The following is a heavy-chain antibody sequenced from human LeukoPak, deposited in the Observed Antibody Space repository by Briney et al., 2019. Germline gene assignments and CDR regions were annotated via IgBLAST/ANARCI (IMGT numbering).Heavy chain of an antibody. CDR2: IYYSGST. V-gene: IGHV4-59*01. CDR3: ARGFAYGDTGSFDF. D-gene: IGHD4-17*01. Sequence: PSETLSLTCTVSGGSINSYYWSWIRQPPGKGLEWIGHIYYSGSTDYNPSLKRRVTISVDTSKNQFSLNLSSVTAADTAMYYCARGFAYGDTGSFDFWGQGTLVTVSS. J-gene: IGHJ4*02. CDR1: GGSINSYY.